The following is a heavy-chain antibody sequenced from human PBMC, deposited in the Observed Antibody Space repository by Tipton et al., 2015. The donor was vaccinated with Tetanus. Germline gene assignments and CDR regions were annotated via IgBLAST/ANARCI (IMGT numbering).Heavy chain of an antibody. J-gene: IGHJ6*02. V-gene: IGHV4-4*07. CDR2: FYTSGST. Sequence: TLSLTCAVSGGSISSDYWSWIRRPAGKGLEGIGRFYTSGSTNYNPSLKSRVTMSVDTSKNQFSRKLSSVTAADTAIYYCARDGQPGYYYGMDVWGQGTTVTVSS. D-gene: IGHD1-14*01. CDR1: GGSISSDY. CDR3: ARDGQPGYYYGMDV.